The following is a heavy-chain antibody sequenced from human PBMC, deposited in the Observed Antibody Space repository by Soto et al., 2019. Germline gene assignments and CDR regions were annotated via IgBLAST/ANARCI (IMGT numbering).Heavy chain of an antibody. CDR3: ARASLGYFDY. Sequence: GGSLRLSCAASGFTFSSYAMHWVRQAPGKGLEWVAVISYDGSNKYYADSVKGRFTISRDNSKNTLYLQMNSLRAEDTAVYYCARASLGYFDYWGQGTLVTSPQ. CDR2: ISYDGSNK. J-gene: IGHJ4*02. D-gene: IGHD3-16*01. CDR1: GFTFSSYA. V-gene: IGHV3-30-3*01.